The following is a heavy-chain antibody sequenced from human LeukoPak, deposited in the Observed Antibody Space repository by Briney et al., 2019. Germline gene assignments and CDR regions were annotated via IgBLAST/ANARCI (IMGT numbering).Heavy chain of an antibody. CDR1: GGTFSSYV. Sequence: SVKVTCKASGGTFSSYVISWVRQAPGQGLEWMGGIIPIFGTANYAQKFQGRVTITTDESTSTAYMELSSLRSEDTAVYYCARKGPSGSSFDYWGQGTLVTVSS. D-gene: IGHD6-25*01. V-gene: IGHV1-69*05. J-gene: IGHJ4*02. CDR3: ARKGPSGSSFDY. CDR2: IIPIFGTA.